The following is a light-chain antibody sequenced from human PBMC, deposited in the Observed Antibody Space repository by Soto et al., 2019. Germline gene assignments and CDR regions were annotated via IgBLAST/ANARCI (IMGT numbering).Light chain of an antibody. CDR2: FAS. V-gene: IGKV3-15*01. CDR3: HQYYSWPRGT. Sequence: EIVMTQSPGTLSVSPGERATLSCRASQNIITNLAWYQQKPGQAPRPLIFFASTRVTGIPARFSGSGSGTEFTLTISSLQSEDFAVYYCHQYYSWPRGTFGQGTRLEIK. CDR1: QNIITN. J-gene: IGKJ5*01.